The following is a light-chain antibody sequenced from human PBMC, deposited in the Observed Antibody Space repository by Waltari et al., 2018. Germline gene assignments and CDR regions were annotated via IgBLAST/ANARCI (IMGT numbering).Light chain of an antibody. V-gene: IGKV1-39*01. Sequence: DIQMTQSPSSLSASVGDRVTITCRASQAISSYLNWYQQKPGKAPRLLIYYGSRLESGLPSRFSGSGSGTEFSLTISSLQPEDFATYYCQQYDTFPFTFGPGTTLDFK. J-gene: IGKJ3*01. CDR1: QAISSY. CDR3: QQYDTFPFT. CDR2: YGS.